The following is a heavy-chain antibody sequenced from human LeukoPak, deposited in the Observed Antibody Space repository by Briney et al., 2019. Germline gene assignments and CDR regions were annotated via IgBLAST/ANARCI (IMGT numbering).Heavy chain of an antibody. CDR1: GGSISSGGYY. CDR3: ARDNGSGRHNWFDP. Sequence: SETLSLTCTVSGGSISSGGYYWSWIRQHPGKGLEWIGYIYYSGSTYYIPSLKSRVTISVDTSKNQFSLKLSSVTAADTAVYYCARDNGSGRHNWFDPWGQGTLVTVSS. J-gene: IGHJ5*02. CDR2: IYYSGST. V-gene: IGHV4-31*03. D-gene: IGHD3-10*01.